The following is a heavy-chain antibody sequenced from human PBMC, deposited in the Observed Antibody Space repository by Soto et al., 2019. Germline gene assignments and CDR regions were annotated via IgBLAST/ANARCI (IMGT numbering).Heavy chain of an antibody. J-gene: IGHJ4*02. Sequence: EVQLLESGGGLVQPGGSLRLSCAASGFTFSSYAMSWVRQAPGKGLEWVSALSGSGGNTYYADSVKGRFTISRDNSKNTLYLQMNSLRAEDTAVYYCAKYSSGWYHPFDYWGQGTLVTVSS. CDR1: GFTFSSYA. D-gene: IGHD6-19*01. V-gene: IGHV3-23*01. CDR3: AKYSSGWYHPFDY. CDR2: LSGSGGNT.